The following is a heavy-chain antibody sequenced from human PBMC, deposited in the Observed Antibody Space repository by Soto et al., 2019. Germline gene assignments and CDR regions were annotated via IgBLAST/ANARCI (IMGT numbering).Heavy chain of an antibody. CDR1: GYTFITYG. CDR2: ISSYNGNT. J-gene: IGHJ6*03. V-gene: IGHV1-18*01. CDR3: ARAPPSSRIRARDHYYSLDV. D-gene: IGHD2-21*01. Sequence: GASVKVSCKASGYTFITYGISWVRQAPGQGLEWMGWISSYNGNTNYAQKLQGRVTMTTDTSTTTAYMELRSLRSDDTAVYYCARAPPSSRIRARDHYYSLDVWG.